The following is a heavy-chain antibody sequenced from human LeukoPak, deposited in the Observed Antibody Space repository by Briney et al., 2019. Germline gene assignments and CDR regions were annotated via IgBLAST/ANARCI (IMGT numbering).Heavy chain of an antibody. V-gene: IGHV3-21*01. CDR3: TRGPTLIGVAGTWPLDD. Sequence: GGSLRLSCTASGFTFSSYSMHWVRQAPGKGLEWVSSISSASAYRYYADSVKGRFTISRDNAKNSLHLQMNSLRAEDSAVYYCTRGPTLIGVAGTWPLDDWGQGTLVTVSS. D-gene: IGHD6-19*01. J-gene: IGHJ4*02. CDR1: GFTFSSYS. CDR2: ISSASAYR.